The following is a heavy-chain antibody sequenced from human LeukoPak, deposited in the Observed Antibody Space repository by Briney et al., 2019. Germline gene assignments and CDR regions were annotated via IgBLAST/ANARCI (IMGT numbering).Heavy chain of an antibody. Sequence: GGSLRLSCAASGFTFRRDSMNWVRQAPGKGLEWISYISHDSAIIYYADSVRGRFTMSRDNAKNSLYLQMNSLRAEDTALYYCARGHQLTPWGSDYYYGMDVWGQGTTVTVSS. D-gene: IGHD2-2*01. V-gene: IGHV3-48*04. CDR2: ISHDSAII. CDR3: ARGHQLTPWGSDYYYGMDV. CDR1: GFTFRRDS. J-gene: IGHJ6*02.